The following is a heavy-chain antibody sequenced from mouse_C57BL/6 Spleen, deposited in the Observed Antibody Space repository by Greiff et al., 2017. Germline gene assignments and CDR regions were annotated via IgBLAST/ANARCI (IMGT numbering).Heavy chain of an antibody. CDR3: ADYGSSDGYFDV. Sequence: QVQLQQPGAELVKPGASVKMSCKASGYTFTSYWITWVKQRPGQGLEWIGDIYPGSGGTTYNEKFKSKATLTVDTSSSTAYMQLSSLTSEDSAVYYCADYGSSDGYFDVWGTGTTVTVSS. J-gene: IGHJ1*03. V-gene: IGHV1-55*01. CDR1: GYTFTSYW. D-gene: IGHD1-1*01. CDR2: IYPGSGGT.